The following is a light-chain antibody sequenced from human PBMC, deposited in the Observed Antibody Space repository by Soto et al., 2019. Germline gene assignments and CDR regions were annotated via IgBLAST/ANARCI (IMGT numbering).Light chain of an antibody. CDR1: SSNIGSNY. Sequence: QSVLTQPPSASGTPGQRVTISCSGSSSNIGSNYVYWYQQLPGTAPKLLIYGNNQRPSGVPDRFSGYESGTSASLAISGLRSEDEADYYCAAWDDSLSGGVFGSGTKLTVL. V-gene: IGLV1-47*01. J-gene: IGLJ1*01. CDR2: GNN. CDR3: AAWDDSLSGGV.